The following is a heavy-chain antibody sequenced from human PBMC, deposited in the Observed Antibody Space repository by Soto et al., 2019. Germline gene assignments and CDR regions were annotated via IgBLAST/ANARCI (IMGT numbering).Heavy chain of an antibody. CDR2: ISGSGSTI. J-gene: IGHJ6*02. Sequence: ESGGGLVKPGGSLRLSCAASGFTFTDHYMSWVRQAPGKGLEWVSYISGSGSTIYYADSVEGRFTISRDNAKNSLYLQMNSLRAEDTAVYYCARARGYSYGDYYYGMDVWGQGTTVTVSS. D-gene: IGHD5-18*01. CDR3: ARARGYSYGDYYYGMDV. V-gene: IGHV3-11*01. CDR1: GFTFTDHY.